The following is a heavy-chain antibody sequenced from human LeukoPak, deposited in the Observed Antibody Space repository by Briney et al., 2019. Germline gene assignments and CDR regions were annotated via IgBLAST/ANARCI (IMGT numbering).Heavy chain of an antibody. Sequence: PSQTLSLTCTVSGGSISSGGYYWSWIRQHPGKGLEWIGYIYYSGSTYYNPSLKSRVTISVDTSKNQFSLKLSSVTAADTAVYYCARVPLYGGNSGYYYYGMDVWGQGTTVTVSS. CDR1: GGSISSGGYY. CDR3: ARVPLYGGNSGYYYYGMDV. CDR2: IYYSGST. J-gene: IGHJ6*02. V-gene: IGHV4-31*03. D-gene: IGHD4-23*01.